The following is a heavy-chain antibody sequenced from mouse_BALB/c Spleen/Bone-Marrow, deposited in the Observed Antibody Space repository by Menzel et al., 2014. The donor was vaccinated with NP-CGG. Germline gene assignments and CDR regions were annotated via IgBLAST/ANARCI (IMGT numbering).Heavy chain of an antibody. CDR1: GYKFTDYA. CDR3: ARNFYGSAYFDF. D-gene: IGHD1-1*01. V-gene: IGHV1-67*01. Sequence: QVHLQQPGPELVRPGVSVKISCKGSGYKFTDYAMHWVKPSHAKSLEWIGLISTYSGNTHYNQKFKGKATMTVDKSSSTAYMELARLTSEDSAIYYCARNFYGSAYFDFWGQGSTLTVSS. CDR2: ISTYSGNT. J-gene: IGHJ2*01.